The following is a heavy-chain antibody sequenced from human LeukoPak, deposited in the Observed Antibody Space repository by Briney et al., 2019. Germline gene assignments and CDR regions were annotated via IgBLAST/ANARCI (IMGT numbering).Heavy chain of an antibody. Sequence: EESLKISCKGSGYSFASYWIGWGRQMPGKVLEWRGIIYPGDADTRYSPSFQGQVTISADKSFSTAYLQWSSLKASDSAMYYCARFGIAVAGTNYYYYMYVWGKGTTVTVSS. J-gene: IGHJ6*03. CDR2: IYPGDADT. D-gene: IGHD6-19*01. CDR3: ARFGIAVAGTNYYYYMYV. V-gene: IGHV5-51*01. CDR1: GYSFASYW.